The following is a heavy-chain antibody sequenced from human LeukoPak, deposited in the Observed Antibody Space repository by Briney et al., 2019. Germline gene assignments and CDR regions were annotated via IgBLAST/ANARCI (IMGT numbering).Heavy chain of an antibody. J-gene: IGHJ5*02. CDR3: ARADGLHGGPYLIGP. V-gene: IGHV1-2*02. Sequence: ASVKVSCKTSGYTFTDYYLHWVRQAPGQGLEWMGWINPNSGRTSSAQKFQGRVTMTRDTSIATVYMEVTWLTSDDTAIYYCARADGLHGGPYLIGPWGQGTLVTVSS. CDR1: GYTFTDYY. D-gene: IGHD2-21*01. CDR2: INPNSGRT.